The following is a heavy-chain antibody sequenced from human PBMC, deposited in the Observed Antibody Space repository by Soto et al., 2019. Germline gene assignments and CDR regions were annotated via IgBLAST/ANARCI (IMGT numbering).Heavy chain of an antibody. CDR3: ARGRRYYYGSESYYPNFDY. CDR2: IGTAGDT. D-gene: IGHD3-10*01. V-gene: IGHV3-13*01. J-gene: IGHJ4*02. Sequence: GGSLRLSCAASGFTFSSYDMHWVRQATGKGLEWVSAIGTAGDTYYPGSVKGRFTISRENAKNSLYLQMNSLRAGDTAVYYCARGRRYYYGSESYYPNFDYWGQGTLVTVSS. CDR1: GFTFSSYD.